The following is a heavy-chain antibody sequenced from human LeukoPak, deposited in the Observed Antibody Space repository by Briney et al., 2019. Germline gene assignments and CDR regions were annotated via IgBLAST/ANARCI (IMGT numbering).Heavy chain of an antibody. Sequence: ASVRVSCKASGGTFSSYGISWVRRAPGQGLEWMGGIIPMFGTPNYAQRFQGRVTITTDESTSTAYMELSSLRSDDTAVYYCAREGRTYYRDVWGKGPTVTVSS. V-gene: IGHV1-69*05. CDR3: AREGRTYYRDV. CDR2: IIPMFGTP. D-gene: IGHD3-10*01. J-gene: IGHJ6*03. CDR1: GGTFSSYG.